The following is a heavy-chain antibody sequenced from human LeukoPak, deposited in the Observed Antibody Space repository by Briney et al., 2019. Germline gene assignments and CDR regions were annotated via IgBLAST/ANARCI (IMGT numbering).Heavy chain of an antibody. CDR2: ISADNGNT. CDR1: GYTFTSYA. CDR3: AKQGAYCGGDCYSPSHWFDP. Sequence: GASVKVSCKASGYTFTSYAISWVRQAPGQGLEWMGWISADNGNTDYAQRFQGRVTMTTDTSTSTAYMELRSLRSDDTAVYYCAKQGAYCGGDCYSPSHWFDPWGQGTLVTVSS. D-gene: IGHD2-21*02. V-gene: IGHV1-18*01. J-gene: IGHJ5*02.